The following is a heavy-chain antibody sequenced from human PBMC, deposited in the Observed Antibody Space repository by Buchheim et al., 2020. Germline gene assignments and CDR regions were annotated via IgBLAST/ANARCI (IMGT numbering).Heavy chain of an antibody. V-gene: IGHV3-21*01. D-gene: IGHD4-17*01. CDR1: GFTFSSYS. J-gene: IGHJ4*02. Sequence: EVQLVESGGGLVKPGGSLRLSCAASGFTFSSYSINWVRQAPGKGLEWVSSISSSSSYIYYADSVKGRFAISRDNAKNSLNLQMNSLRAEDTAVYYCARDHYGDYYGALDYWGQGTL. CDR3: ARDHYGDYYGALDY. CDR2: ISSSSSYI.